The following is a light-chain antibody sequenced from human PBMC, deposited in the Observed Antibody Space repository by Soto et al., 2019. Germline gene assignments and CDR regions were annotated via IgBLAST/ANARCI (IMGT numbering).Light chain of an antibody. Sequence: DIQMPQYPSTLSASVGDGVTITIRASQNINAWLAWYQPRPGKAPKCLMYDASSLETGVPSRFSGSGSGTDFTLTIRILQTDGSATEYCQQYDSSSPTFGQGAKLEIK. J-gene: IGKJ2*01. CDR1: QNINAW. V-gene: IGKV1-5*01. CDR3: QQYDSSSPT. CDR2: DAS.